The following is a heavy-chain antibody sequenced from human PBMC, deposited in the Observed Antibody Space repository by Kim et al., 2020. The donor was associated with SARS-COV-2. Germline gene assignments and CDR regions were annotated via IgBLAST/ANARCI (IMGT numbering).Heavy chain of an antibody. J-gene: IGHJ4*02. D-gene: IGHD5-12*01. Sequence: TGYADAVKGRFTISRDNAKNSLYLQMNSLRAEDTALYYCARAGGYALLDYWGQGTLVTVSS. CDR3: ARAGGYALLDY. CDR2: T. V-gene: IGHV3-20*03.